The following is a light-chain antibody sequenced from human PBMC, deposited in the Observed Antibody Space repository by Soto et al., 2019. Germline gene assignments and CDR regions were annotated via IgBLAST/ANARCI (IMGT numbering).Light chain of an antibody. Sequence: IKMTQTPASLSASVGDRVTISCRASQSIGRNLNWYQQKPGKAPTLLIFTSSSLQSGVPSRFSGSGSGTDFILTISSLQPEDFATYYCQQSYSTPPTFGLATKVDI. V-gene: IGKV1-39*01. J-gene: IGKJ1*01. CDR3: QQSYSTPPT. CDR2: TSS. CDR1: QSIGRN.